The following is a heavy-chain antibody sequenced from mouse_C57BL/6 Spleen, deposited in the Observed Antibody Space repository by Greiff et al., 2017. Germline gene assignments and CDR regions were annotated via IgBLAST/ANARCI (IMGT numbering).Heavy chain of an antibody. V-gene: IGHV5-4*01. D-gene: IGHD2-4*01. J-gene: IGHJ3*01. CDR2: ISDGGSYT. CDR1: GFTFSSYA. Sequence: EVQLQESGGGLVKPGGSLKLSCAASGFTFSSYAMSWVRQTPEKRLEWVATISDGGSYTYYPDNVKGRFTISRDNAKNNLYLQMSHLKSEDTAMYYCARDQRDYDGAWFAYWGQGTLVTVSA. CDR3: ARDQRDYDGAWFAY.